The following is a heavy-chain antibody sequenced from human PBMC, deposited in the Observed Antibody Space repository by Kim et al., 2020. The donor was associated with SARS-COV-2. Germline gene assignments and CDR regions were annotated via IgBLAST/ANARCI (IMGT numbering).Heavy chain of an antibody. V-gene: IGHV5-51*01. CDR1: GYIFSTYW. D-gene: IGHD1-1*01. CDR3: ARGPTMRRLGLAFDV. Sequence: GESLKISCKGSGYIFSTYWIGWVRQMPGKDLEWMGLMYPGDPDAKYSPSFHGQITISIDKSISTAYLQWSSLKASDTAMYYCARGPTMRRLGLAFDVWGQGAKVTVSS. J-gene: IGHJ3*01. CDR2: MYPGDPDA.